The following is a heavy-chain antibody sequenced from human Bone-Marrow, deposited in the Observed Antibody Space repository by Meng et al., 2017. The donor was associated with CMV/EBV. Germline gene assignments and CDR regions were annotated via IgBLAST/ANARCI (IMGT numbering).Heavy chain of an antibody. CDR1: GGTFSSYA. J-gene: IGHJ6*02. D-gene: IGHD2-15*01. V-gene: IGHV1-69*10. Sequence: SVKVSCKASGGTFSSYAISWVRQAPGQGLEWMGGIIPILGIANSAQKFQGRVTITADKSTSTAYMELSSLRSEDTAVYYCAREPSEYCSGGSCPIGGMDVWGQGTTVTVSS. CDR2: IIPILGIA. CDR3: AREPSEYCSGGSCPIGGMDV.